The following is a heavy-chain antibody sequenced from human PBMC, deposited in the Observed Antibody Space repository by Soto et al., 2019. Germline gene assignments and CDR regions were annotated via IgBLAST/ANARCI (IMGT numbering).Heavy chain of an antibody. CDR3: AGGGGVGVAGSAAFDM. D-gene: IGHD3-3*01. CDR1: GYPVTAYY. Sequence: QLHLVQSGAVVKKPGASVTVSCSASGYPVTAYYMHWVRQAPGRGLEWMGGINPATGAAKYTQTFPGRVTLARDPSQGKGFMETGGLTSGDPAVFYWAGGGGVGVAGSAAFDMWGQGTLVTVSS. J-gene: IGHJ3*02. V-gene: IGHV1-2*02. CDR2: INPATGAA.